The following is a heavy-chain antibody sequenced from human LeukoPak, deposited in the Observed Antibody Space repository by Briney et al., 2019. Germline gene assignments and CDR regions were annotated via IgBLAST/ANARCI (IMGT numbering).Heavy chain of an antibody. D-gene: IGHD5-18*01. CDR1: GYIFTSYW. J-gene: IGHJ4*02. Sequence: GESLKISCKGSGYIFTSYWIGWVRQMPGKGLEWMGIIYPGDSDTRYSPSFEGQVTISADKSISTAYLQWSSLKASDTAMYYCASTRSWHRYGYGYWGQGTLVTVSS. CDR3: ASTRSWHRYGYGY. V-gene: IGHV5-51*01. CDR2: IYPGDSDT.